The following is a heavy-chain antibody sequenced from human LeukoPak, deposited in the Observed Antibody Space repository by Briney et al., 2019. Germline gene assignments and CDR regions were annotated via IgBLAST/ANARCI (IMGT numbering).Heavy chain of an antibody. D-gene: IGHD6-19*01. CDR3: ARSERRLYYFDY. V-gene: IGHV1-69*04. CDR2: IIPILGIA. Sequence: GASVKVSCKASGGTFSSYAISWVRQAPGQGLEWTGRIIPILGIANYAQKFQGRVTITADKSTSTAYMELSSLRSEDTAVYYCARSERRLYYFDYWGQGTLVTVSS. J-gene: IGHJ4*02. CDR1: GGTFSSYA.